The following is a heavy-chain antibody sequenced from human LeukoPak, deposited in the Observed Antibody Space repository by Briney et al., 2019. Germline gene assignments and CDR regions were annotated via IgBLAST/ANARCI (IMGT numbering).Heavy chain of an antibody. CDR3: ARARLEGIVVVPAAAYYFDY. J-gene: IGHJ4*02. V-gene: IGHV4-31*03. D-gene: IGHD2-2*01. CDR1: GGSISSGGYY. Sequence: PSQTLSLTCTVSGGSISSGGYYWSWIRQHPGKGLEWIGYIYYSGSTYYNPSLKSRVTISVDTSKNQFSLKLSSVTAADTAVYYCARARLEGIVVVPAAAYYFDYWGQGTLVTVSS. CDR2: IYYSGST.